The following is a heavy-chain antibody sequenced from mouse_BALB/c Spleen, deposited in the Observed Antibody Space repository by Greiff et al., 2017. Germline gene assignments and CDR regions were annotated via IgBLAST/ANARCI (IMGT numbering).Heavy chain of an antibody. J-gene: IGHJ1*01. V-gene: IGHV1-54*01. D-gene: IGHD2-4*01. CDR2: INPGSGGT. CDR3: ARDYDGPWYFDV. CDR1: GYAFTNYL. Sequence: VQLQQSGAELVRPGTSVKVSCKASGYAFTNYLIEWVKQRPGQGLEWIGVINPGSGGTNYNEKFKGKATLTADKSSSTAYMQLSSLTSDDSAVYFCARDYDGPWYFDVWGAGTTVTVSS.